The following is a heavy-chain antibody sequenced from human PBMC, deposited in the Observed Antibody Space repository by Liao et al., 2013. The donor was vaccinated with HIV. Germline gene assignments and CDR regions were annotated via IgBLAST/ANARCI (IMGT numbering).Heavy chain of an antibody. J-gene: IGHJ4*02. CDR2: IYYSGNT. CDR3: ARGRVIDY. Sequence: QLQLQESGPGLVKPSETLSLTCTVSGGSISSSSDYWGWIRQPPGKGLEWIGTIYYSGNTYYTPSLKSRVTISVDTSKNQFSLRLSSVTAADTAVYYCARGRVIDYWGQGTLVTVYS. CDR1: GGSISSSSDY. V-gene: IGHV4-39*07.